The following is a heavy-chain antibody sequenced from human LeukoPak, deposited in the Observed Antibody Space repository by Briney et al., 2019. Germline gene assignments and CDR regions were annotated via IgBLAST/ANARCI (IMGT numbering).Heavy chain of an antibody. CDR2: TSYSEGT. Sequence: SETLSLTCTVSGGSVSRGGSYWNWIRQHPGKGLEWIGFTSYSEGTYYNPSLMSRITITVDISQNQFSLKMRDVTAADTAVYFCATADWESFYFDSWGQGALVAVSS. V-gene: IGHV4-31*03. CDR3: ATADWESFYFDS. J-gene: IGHJ4*02. D-gene: IGHD1-26*01. CDR1: GGSVSRGGSY.